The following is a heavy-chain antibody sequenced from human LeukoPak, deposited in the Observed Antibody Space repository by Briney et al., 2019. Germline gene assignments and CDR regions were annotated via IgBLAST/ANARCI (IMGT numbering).Heavy chain of an antibody. CDR2: ISGNGGST. Sequence: GGSLRLSCAASGFTFNNYALSWVRQAPGKGLEWVSTISGNGGSTYYADSVKGQFTISRDNSKNTLYLQINSLRAEDTAVYYCAKGEDQDWNYHYFYYGMDVWGQGTTVTVSS. D-gene: IGHD1-7*01. CDR3: AKGEDQDWNYHYFYYGMDV. CDR1: GFTFNNYA. V-gene: IGHV3-23*01. J-gene: IGHJ6*02.